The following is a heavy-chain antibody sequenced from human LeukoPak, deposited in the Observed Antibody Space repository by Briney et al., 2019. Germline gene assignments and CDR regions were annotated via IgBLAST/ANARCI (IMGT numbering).Heavy chain of an antibody. CDR2: ISAYNGNT. J-gene: IGHJ3*02. Sequence: AASVKVSCKASGYTFTSYGISWVRQAPGQGLEWMGWISAYNGNTNYAQKLQGRVTMTTDTSTSTAYMELRSLRSDDTAVYYCARSRIAVALDAFDIWGQGTMVTVPS. D-gene: IGHD6-19*01. CDR1: GYTFTSYG. CDR3: ARSRIAVALDAFDI. V-gene: IGHV1-18*01.